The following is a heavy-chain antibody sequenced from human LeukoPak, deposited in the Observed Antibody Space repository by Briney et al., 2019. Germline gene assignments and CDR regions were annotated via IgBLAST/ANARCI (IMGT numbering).Heavy chain of an antibody. CDR1: GFTFSDYW. Sequence: GGSLRLSCAASGFTFSDYWMHWVRQAPGKGLEWVSHINSDGRDTNYADSVKGRFTISRDNAKNSLYLQMNSLRSEDTALYYCAKVGAAVSGVFDYWGQGTLVTVSS. J-gene: IGHJ4*02. CDR2: INSDGRDT. V-gene: IGHV3-74*01. D-gene: IGHD6-19*01. CDR3: AKVGAAVSGVFDY.